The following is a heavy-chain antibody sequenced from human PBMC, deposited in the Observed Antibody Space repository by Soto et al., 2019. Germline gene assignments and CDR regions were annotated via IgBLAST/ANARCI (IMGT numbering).Heavy chain of an antibody. V-gene: IGHV3-7*03. Sequence: GGSLRLSCEASGFTFSGYWMSWVRQAPGKGLGWVADIKHDGSVQYYVDSVKGRFTISRDNAKKPLYLQMNGLRAEDTALYYCARAKYSNAWYRFALWGQGTRVTVAS. D-gene: IGHD4-4*01. J-gene: IGHJ4*02. CDR3: ARAKYSNAWYRFAL. CDR1: GFTFSGYW. CDR2: IKHDGSVQ.